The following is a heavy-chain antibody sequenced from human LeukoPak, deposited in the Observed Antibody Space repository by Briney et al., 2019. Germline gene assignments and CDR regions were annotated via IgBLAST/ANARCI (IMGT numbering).Heavy chain of an antibody. Sequence: PGGSLRLSCAASGFTFNTYDISWARQSPVKGLEWVSGLSGSGDRTYYTDSVKGRFTISRDNSKNTVYLQMNTLRAEDTALYYCARGGTLVRGGDPFDYWGQGTLVTVSS. CDR1: GFTFNTYD. J-gene: IGHJ4*02. V-gene: IGHV3-23*01. CDR3: ARGGTLVRGGDPFDY. D-gene: IGHD3-10*01. CDR2: LSGSGDRT.